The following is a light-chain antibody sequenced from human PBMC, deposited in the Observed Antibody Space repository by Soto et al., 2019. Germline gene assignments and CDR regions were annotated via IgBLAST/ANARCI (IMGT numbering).Light chain of an antibody. J-gene: IGLJ1*01. CDR1: SSDVGAYTY. CDR2: DVS. CDR3: SSYTSSSTPYV. V-gene: IGLV2-14*01. Sequence: QPVLTQPASVSGSPGQSITISCTGTSSDVGAYTYVSWYQQHPGKAPKLMIYDVSNRPSGVSNRFSGSKSGNTASLTISGLQAEDEADYYCSSYTSSSTPYVFGTGTKLTVL.